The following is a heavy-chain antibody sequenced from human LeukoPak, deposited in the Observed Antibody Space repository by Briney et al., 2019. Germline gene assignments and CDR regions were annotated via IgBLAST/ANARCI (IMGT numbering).Heavy chain of an antibody. D-gene: IGHD2-8*02. CDR2: VNPSGTNT. CDR3: AREESGGYFDY. V-gene: IGHV1-46*01. Sequence: ASVKVSCKASGYTFTSYYMHWVRQAPGQGLEWMGLVNPSGTNTNYAQKFRGRVTMTRDTSTSTVYMDLSSLRSEDTAMYFCAREESGGYFDYWGQGTLVTVSS. CDR1: GYTFTSYY. J-gene: IGHJ4*02.